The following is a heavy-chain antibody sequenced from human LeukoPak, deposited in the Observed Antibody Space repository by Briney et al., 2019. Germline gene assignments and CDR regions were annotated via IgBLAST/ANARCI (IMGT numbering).Heavy chain of an antibody. V-gene: IGHV3-74*01. CDR1: GFTXXXYW. CDR2: INSDGSST. Sequence: GFTXXXYWMHWVRQAPGKGLVWVSRINSDGSSTSYADSVKGRFTISRDNAKNTLYLQMNSLRTEDTAVYYCAIARFYYDSWGQGTLVTVSS. CDR3: AIARFYYDS. J-gene: IGHJ4*02.